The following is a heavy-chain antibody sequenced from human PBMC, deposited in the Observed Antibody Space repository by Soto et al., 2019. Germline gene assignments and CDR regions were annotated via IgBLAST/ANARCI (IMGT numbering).Heavy chain of an antibody. Sequence: GESLSICCKGSGYSFTSDWIGWVRQMPGKVLGWMGIIYPGDSDTRYSPSFQGQVTISADKSISTAYLQWRSLKASDTAMYYCARAGRSSVSYCGMNVWGQGSRVTVSS. V-gene: IGHV5-51*01. D-gene: IGHD6-6*01. J-gene: IGHJ6*02. CDR2: IYPGDSDT. CDR1: GYSFTSDW. CDR3: ARAGRSSVSYCGMNV.